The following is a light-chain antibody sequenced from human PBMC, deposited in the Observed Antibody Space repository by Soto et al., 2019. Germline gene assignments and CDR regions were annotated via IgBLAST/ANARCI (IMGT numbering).Light chain of an antibody. CDR3: SSYTSTSTYV. V-gene: IGLV2-14*01. CDR2: EVS. CDR1: SSDVGGYNY. Sequence: QSVLTQPASVSGSPGQSITISCTGTSSDVGGYNYVSWYQQHPGKAPKLMIYEVSNRPSGVSNRFSGSKSGNTASLTISGSQAEDEADYYSSSYTSTSTYVFGTGTQVTV. J-gene: IGLJ1*01.